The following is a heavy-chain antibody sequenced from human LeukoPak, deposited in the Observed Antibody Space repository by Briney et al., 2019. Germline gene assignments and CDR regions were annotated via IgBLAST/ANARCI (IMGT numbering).Heavy chain of an antibody. CDR1: GGSISSGGYY. J-gene: IGHJ6*02. CDR2: IYYSGST. D-gene: IGHD2-21*01. V-gene: IGHV4-31*03. CDR3: KAIIENGVDV. Sequence: PSETLSLTCTVSGGSISSGGYYWSWIRQHPGKGLEWIGYIYYSGSTYYNPSLKSRVTISVDTSKNQFSLKLSSVTAADTAVYYCKAIIENGVDVWGQGTTVTVSS.